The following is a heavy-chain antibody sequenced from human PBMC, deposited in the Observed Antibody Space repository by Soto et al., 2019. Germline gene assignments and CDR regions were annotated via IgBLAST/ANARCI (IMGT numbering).Heavy chain of an antibody. CDR1: GGTFSSYA. V-gene: IGHV1-69*01. CDR3: ARSQGGSSSLDIYYYYYYGMDV. J-gene: IGHJ6*02. CDR2: LIPIFGTA. Sequence: QVQLVQSGAEVKKPGSSVKVSCKAPGGTFSSYAISWVRQAPGQWLEWMGGLIPIFGTANYAQKFQGRVTITADESTSTGYMELSSLRSEDTAVYYCARSQGGSSSLDIYYYYYYGMDVWGQGTTVTVSS. D-gene: IGHD1-26*01.